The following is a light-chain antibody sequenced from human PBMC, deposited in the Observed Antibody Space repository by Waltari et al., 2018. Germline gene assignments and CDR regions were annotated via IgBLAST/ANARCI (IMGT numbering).Light chain of an antibody. Sequence: DIHMTQSPSSLSAPVGDRVTITCQASQDIKQSLNWFHQKPGTAPEVLIFDASNSRTGGPSEFSGSGSGTDVSFTISRLQPGDMGTYYCRQYHSVPLTFGGGTTVEIK. CDR3: RQYHSVPLT. J-gene: IGKJ4*01. CDR1: QDIKQS. V-gene: IGKV1-33*01. CDR2: DAS.